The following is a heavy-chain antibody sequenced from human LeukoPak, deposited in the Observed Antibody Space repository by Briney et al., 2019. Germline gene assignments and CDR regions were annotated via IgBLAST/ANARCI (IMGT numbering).Heavy chain of an antibody. CDR1: GFTFSSYW. Sequence: RTGGSLRLSCAASGFTFSSYWMHWVRQGPGKGLVWVSRISSDGRTTSYADSVKGRFTISRDNAKNTLYLQMNSLRVEDTAVYYCARDSRYYYDSRNYDNVAFDMWGQGTMVTVSS. J-gene: IGHJ3*02. D-gene: IGHD3-10*01. V-gene: IGHV3-74*01. CDR3: ARDSRYYYDSRNYDNVAFDM. CDR2: ISSDGRTT.